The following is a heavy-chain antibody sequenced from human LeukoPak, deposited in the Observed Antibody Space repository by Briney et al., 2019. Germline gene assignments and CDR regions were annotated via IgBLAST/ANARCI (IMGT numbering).Heavy chain of an antibody. V-gene: IGHV4-61*01. CDR3: ATHQWIGTFHY. CDR2: VSYTAIP. D-gene: IGHD3-10*01. J-gene: IGHJ4*02. CDR1: VCSDTSTNYY. Sequence: SETLSLTRTVSVCSDTSTNYYWRWMRQPPGEGLQWIGYVSYTAIPTYIPALKSRVTISLDTSKSQFSLQLSSVTAADTAIYYCATHQWIGTFHYWGQGALVTVSS.